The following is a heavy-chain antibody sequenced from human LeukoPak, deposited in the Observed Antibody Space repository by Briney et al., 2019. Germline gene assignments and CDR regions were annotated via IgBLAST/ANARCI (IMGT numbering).Heavy chain of an antibody. CDR3: AGPIDY. CDR2: INHSGST. J-gene: IGHJ4*02. V-gene: IGHV4-34*01. Sequence: SETLSLTCAVYGGSFSGYYWSWIRQPPGKGLEWIGEINHSGSTNYNPSLKSRVTISVDTSKNQFSLKLSSVTAADTAVYYCAGPIDYWGQGILVTVSS. CDR1: GGSFSGYY.